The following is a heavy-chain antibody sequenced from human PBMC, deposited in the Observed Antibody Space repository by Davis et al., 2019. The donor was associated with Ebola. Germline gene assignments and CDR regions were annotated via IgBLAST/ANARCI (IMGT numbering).Heavy chain of an antibody. CDR2: IYYSGST. J-gene: IGHJ4*02. D-gene: IGHD3-16*02. CDR3: ASTFGGVIVKGRFDY. CDR1: GGSFSSYY. V-gene: IGHV4-59*12. Sequence: SETLSLTCAVYGGSFSSYYWSWIRQPPGKGLEWIGYIYYSGSTNYNPSLKSRVTISVDTSKNQFSLKLSSVTAADTAVYYCASTFGGVIVKGRFDYWGQGTLVTVSS.